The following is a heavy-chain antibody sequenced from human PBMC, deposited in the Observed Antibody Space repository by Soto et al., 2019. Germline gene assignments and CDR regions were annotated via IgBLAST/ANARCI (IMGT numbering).Heavy chain of an antibody. J-gene: IGHJ4*02. CDR1: CYTFTSYG. Sequence: GASVKVSCKASCYTFTSYGISWVRQPPGQGLEWMGWISAYNGNTNYAQKLQGRVTMTTDTSTSTAYMELRSLRSDDTAVYYCARDYCSSTSCYNFDYWGQGTLVTVSS. CDR2: ISAYNGNT. V-gene: IGHV1-18*01. D-gene: IGHD2-2*02. CDR3: ARDYCSSTSCYNFDY.